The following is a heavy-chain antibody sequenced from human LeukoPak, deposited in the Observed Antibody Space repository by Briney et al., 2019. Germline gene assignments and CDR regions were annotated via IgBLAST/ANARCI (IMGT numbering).Heavy chain of an antibody. CDR1: GFTVSSNY. D-gene: IGHD6-19*01. CDR2: ISGSSDNT. V-gene: IGHV3-23*01. CDR3: AKDREQWLVGWFDP. J-gene: IGHJ5*02. Sequence: GGSLRLSCAASGFTVSSNYMSWVRQAPGKGLEWVSTISGSSDNTYYADSVKGRFTVSRDNSKNTLYLQLNSLRAEDTAIYYCAKDREQWLVGWFDPWGQGTLVTVSS.